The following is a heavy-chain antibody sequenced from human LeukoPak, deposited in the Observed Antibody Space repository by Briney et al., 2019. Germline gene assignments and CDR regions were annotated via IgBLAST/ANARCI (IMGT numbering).Heavy chain of an antibody. CDR3: ARAPPSRYCSSTSCFSYYFDY. CDR2: IIPIFGTA. D-gene: IGHD2-2*01. Sequence: RASVKVSCKASGGTFSSYAISWVRQAPGQGLEWMGGIIPIFGTANYAQKFQGRVTITADESTSTAYMELSSLRSEDTAVYYCARAPPSRYCSSTSCFSYYFDYWGQGTQVTVSS. V-gene: IGHV1-69*13. J-gene: IGHJ4*02. CDR1: GGTFSSYA.